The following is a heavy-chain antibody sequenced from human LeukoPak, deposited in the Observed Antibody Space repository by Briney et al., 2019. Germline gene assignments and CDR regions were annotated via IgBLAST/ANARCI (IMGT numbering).Heavy chain of an antibody. CDR1: GFTFSNAW. D-gene: IGHD2-2*01. CDR2: IKSKTDGGTT. V-gene: IGHV3-15*01. Sequence: GGSLRLSCAASGFTFSNAWMSWVRQAPGKGLEWVGRIKSKTDGGTTDYAAPVKGRFTISRDDSKNTLYLQMNSLKTEDTAVYYCTTDLYCSSTRCYGHGGVDYWGQGTLVTVSS. CDR3: TTDLYCSSTRCYGHGGVDY. J-gene: IGHJ4*02.